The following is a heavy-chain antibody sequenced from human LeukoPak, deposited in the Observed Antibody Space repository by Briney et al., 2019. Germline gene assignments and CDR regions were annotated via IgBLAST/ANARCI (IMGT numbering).Heavy chain of an antibody. D-gene: IGHD1-20*01. V-gene: IGHV4-39*01. CDR2: IYYSGST. J-gene: IGHJ5*02. CDR3: ARHGYNWNDGWFDP. Sequence: KTSETLSLTCTVSGGSISYSSHYWGWIRQPPGKGLEWIGSIYYSGSTYYNASLKSRVTISVDTSKNQFSLKLSSVTAADTAVYYCARHGYNWNDGWFDPWGQGTLVTVSS. CDR1: GGSISYSSHY.